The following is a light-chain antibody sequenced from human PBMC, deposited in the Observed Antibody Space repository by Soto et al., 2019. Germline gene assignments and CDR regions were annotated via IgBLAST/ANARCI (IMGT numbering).Light chain of an antibody. V-gene: IGKV1-5*01. Sequence: DIQMTQSPSTLSASLGDRVTITCRASQSISTSLAWYQQKPGKAPKFLIYDASSLESGVPSRFSGSGSGTEFTLTISSLQPDDFASYYCQQYNSDYTFGQGTKLEIK. CDR3: QQYNSDYT. CDR1: QSISTS. J-gene: IGKJ2*01. CDR2: DAS.